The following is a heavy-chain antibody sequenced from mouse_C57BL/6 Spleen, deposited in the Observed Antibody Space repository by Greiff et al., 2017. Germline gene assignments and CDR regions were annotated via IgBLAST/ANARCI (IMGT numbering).Heavy chain of an antibody. J-gene: IGHJ1*03. V-gene: IGHV2-5*01. CDR3: AKGGGGWYFDV. Sequence: VQVVESGPGLVQPSQSLSITCTVSGFSLTSYGVHWVRQSPGKGLEWLGVIWRGGSTDYNAAFMSRLSITKDNSKSQVFFKMNSLQADDTAIYYCAKGGGGWYFDVWGTGTTVTVSS. CDR2: IWRGGST. CDR1: GFSLTSYG.